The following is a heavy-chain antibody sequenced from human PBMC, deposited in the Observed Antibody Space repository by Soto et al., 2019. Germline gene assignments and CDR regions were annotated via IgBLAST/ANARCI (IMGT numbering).Heavy chain of an antibody. CDR1: GGFISGYY. CDR2: IYSSGVT. V-gene: IGHV4-59*08. D-gene: IGHD2-15*01. Sequence: PSETLSLTCTVSGGFISGYYWSWIRQPPGKGLEWIGYIYSSGVTRYNLSLLGRVTMSVDTSKNHFSLRLSSMTAADTAVYFCARHPAVPKILRGFDSWGQGTLVTVSS. CDR3: ARHPAVPKILRGFDS. J-gene: IGHJ5*01.